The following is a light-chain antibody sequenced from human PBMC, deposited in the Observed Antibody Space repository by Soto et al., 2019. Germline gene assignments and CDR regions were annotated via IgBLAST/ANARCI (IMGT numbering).Light chain of an antibody. CDR3: SSYTSSRVV. V-gene: IGLV2-14*01. CDR2: DVS. Sequence: QPVLTQPASVSGSPGQSITISCTGTSSDVGGYNYVSWYQQHPGKAPKLMIYDVSNRPSGVSNRFSGSKSGNTASLTISWLQAEDEADYYCSSYTSSRVVFCGGTKLTVL. CDR1: SSDVGGYNY. J-gene: IGLJ2*01.